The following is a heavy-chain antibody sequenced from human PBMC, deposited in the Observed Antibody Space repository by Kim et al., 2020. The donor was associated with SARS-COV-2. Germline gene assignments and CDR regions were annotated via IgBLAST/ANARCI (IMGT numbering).Heavy chain of an antibody. CDR2: IRKKVNSYTT. Sequence: GGSLRLSCAASGFTFSDHYMDSVRQAPGKGLEWLGRIRKKVNSYTTEYAASVKGRFTISRDDSKNSLYLQMNSLKTEDMAVYYCANSGSYRPFDYWGQGTVVTVSS. CDR1: GFTFSDHY. V-gene: IGHV3-72*01. CDR3: ANSGSYRPFDY. J-gene: IGHJ4*02. D-gene: IGHD1-26*01.